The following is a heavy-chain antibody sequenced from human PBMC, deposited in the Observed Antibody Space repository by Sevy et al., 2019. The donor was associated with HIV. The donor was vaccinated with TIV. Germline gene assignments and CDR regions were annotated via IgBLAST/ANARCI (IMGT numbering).Heavy chain of an antibody. D-gene: IGHD3-3*01. V-gene: IGHV3-23*01. CDR2: ISGSGGST. CDR1: GFTFSSYA. J-gene: IGHJ4*02. Sequence: GGSLRLSCAASGFTFSSYAMSWVRQAPGKGLEWVSAISGSGGSTYYADSVKGRFTISRDNSKNTLYLQMNSLRAEDTAVYYCAKIQYYDFWSGYPFDYWGQGTLVTVSS. CDR3: AKIQYYDFWSGYPFDY.